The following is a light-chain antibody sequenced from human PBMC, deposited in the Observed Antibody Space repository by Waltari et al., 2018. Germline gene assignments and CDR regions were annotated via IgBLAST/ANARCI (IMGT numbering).Light chain of an antibody. CDR3: CSYAGSSTWV. CDR1: SSDVGHYNL. V-gene: IGLV2-23*02. CDR2: DVS. Sequence: QSALTQPASVSGSPGQSLTIPCTGTSSDVGHYNLVSWYQQHPGKAPKLMINDVSKRPSGVSYRFSGSKSGNTASLTISGLQAEDEADYYCCSYAGSSTWVFGGGTKLTVL. J-gene: IGLJ3*02.